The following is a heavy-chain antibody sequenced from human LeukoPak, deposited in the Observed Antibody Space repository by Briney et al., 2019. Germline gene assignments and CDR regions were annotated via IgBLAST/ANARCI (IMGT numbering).Heavy chain of an antibody. CDR1: GGSISPYY. CDR2: VHGSGSP. D-gene: IGHD3-10*01. CDR3: AGGGTYGSGSDQHTTLDY. V-gene: IGHV4-4*07. Sequence: SETLSLTCTVSGGSISPYYWSWIRQSAGKGLEWIGRVHGSGSPNYNPSLKSRVIISVDKSKNQLSLKLNSVTAADTAVYYCAGGGTYGSGSDQHTTLDYWGQGTLVTVSS. J-gene: IGHJ4*02.